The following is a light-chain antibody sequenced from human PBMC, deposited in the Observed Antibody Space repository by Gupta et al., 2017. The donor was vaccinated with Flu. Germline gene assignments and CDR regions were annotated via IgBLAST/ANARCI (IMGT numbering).Light chain of an antibody. CDR1: QSLVYKNGVTY. Sequence: DGVMAQSPLSLPVTLGQPASISCRSSQSLVYKNGVTYLNWFQQRPGQSPRRLMYEVSNRDSGVPDRFSGRGSDTDVTLNISRVEAEDVGVYYCKRGTHPWTFGQGTKLEI. V-gene: IGKV2-30*01. J-gene: IGKJ2*02. CDR2: EVS. CDR3: KRGTHPWT.